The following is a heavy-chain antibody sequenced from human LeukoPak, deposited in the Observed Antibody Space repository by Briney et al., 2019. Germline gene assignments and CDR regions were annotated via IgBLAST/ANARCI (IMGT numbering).Heavy chain of an antibody. CDR3: ARANRYYDILTGAPHFDY. Sequence: GGSLRLSCAASGFTFSNYWMSWVCQAPGKGLEWVANIKRDGSEKYYVDSVKGRFTISRDNAENSLYLQMNSLRAEDTAVYYCARANRYYDILTGAPHFDYWGQGALVTVSS. CDR2: IKRDGSEK. D-gene: IGHD3-9*01. CDR1: GFTFSNYW. J-gene: IGHJ4*02. V-gene: IGHV3-7*01.